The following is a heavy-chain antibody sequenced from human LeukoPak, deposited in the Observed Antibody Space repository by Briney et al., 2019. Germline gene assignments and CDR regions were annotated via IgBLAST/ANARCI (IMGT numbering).Heavy chain of an antibody. J-gene: IGHJ4*02. CDR2: ISSDGGST. D-gene: IGHD1-1*01. CDR1: GITSSRDV. V-gene: IGHV3-64D*08. Sequence: GGSLRLSCSASGITSSRDVMYWVRQAPGKGPEYVSGISSDGGSTNYADSVKGRYTISRDNSKNTLYLQMSSLRGEDTAVYYCVTELDDSAKYNFHYWGQGTLVTVSS. CDR3: VTELDDSAKYNFHY.